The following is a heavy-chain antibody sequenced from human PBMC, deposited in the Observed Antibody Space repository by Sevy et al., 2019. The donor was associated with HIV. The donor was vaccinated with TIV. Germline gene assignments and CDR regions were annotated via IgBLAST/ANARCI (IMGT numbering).Heavy chain of an antibody. CDR2: IQYDGSNK. CDR3: VKEGGGEGGDH. V-gene: IGHV3-30*02. Sequence: GGSLRLSCAASGFSFSSYGMHWVRQAPGKGLEWMSYIQYDGSNKDYADSVKGRFTISRDNSKNILYMQMNSLGVGDTAVFYCVKEGGGEGGDHWGQGTLVTVSS. J-gene: IGHJ4*02. D-gene: IGHD2-21*01. CDR1: GFSFSSYG.